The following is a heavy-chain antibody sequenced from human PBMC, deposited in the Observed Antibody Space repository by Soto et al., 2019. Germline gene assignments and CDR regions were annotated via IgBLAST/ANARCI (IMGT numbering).Heavy chain of an antibody. V-gene: IGHV1-18*01. CDR1: GYTFTSYG. J-gene: IGHJ4*02. Sequence: QVQLVQSGAEVKKPGASVKVSCKASGYTFTSYGISWVRQAPGQGLEWMGWISAYNGNTNYAQKLQGRVTMTTDTATSTAYMELRGLRSDDTAVYYCARATVRCSSTSCYEQKYSSSWTIFAYWGQGTLVTVSS. CDR2: ISAYNGNT. CDR3: ARATVRCSSTSCYEQKYSSSWTIFAY. D-gene: IGHD2-2*01.